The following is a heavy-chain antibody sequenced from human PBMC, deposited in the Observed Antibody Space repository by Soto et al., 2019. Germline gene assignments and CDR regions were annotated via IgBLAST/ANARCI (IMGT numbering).Heavy chain of an antibody. D-gene: IGHD3-16*02. Sequence: SETLSLTCAVYGGSFRGYYWSWIRQPPGKGLEWIGEINHSGSTNYNPSLKSRVTISVDTSKNQFSLKLSSVTAADTAVYYCARGRLYDYVWGSYRHNVVRAFDIWGQGTMVTVSS. CDR1: GGSFRGYY. V-gene: IGHV4-34*01. J-gene: IGHJ3*02. CDR2: INHSGST. CDR3: ARGRLYDYVWGSYRHNVVRAFDI.